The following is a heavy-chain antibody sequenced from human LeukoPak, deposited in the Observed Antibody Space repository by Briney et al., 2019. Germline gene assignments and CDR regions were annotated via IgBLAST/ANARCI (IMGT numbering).Heavy chain of an antibody. CDR3: ARDHVYYDSSGYWGRAFDI. V-gene: IGHV4-61*02. CDR1: GGSISSGSYY. CDR2: IYTSGST. Sequence: PSQTLSLTCTVSGGSISSGSYYWSWIRQPAGKGLEWIGRIYTSGSTNYSPSLKSRVTISVDTSKNQFSLKLSSVTAADTAVYYCARDHVYYDSSGYWGRAFDIWGQGTMVTVSS. J-gene: IGHJ3*02. D-gene: IGHD3-22*01.